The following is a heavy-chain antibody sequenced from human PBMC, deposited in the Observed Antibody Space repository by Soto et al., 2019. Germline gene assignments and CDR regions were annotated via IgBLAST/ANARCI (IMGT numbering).Heavy chain of an antibody. CDR1: GFTFSSYW. Sequence: GGSLRLSCAASGFTFSSYWMHWVRQAPGKGLVWVSRINSDRSSTSYADSVKGRFTISRDNAKNTLYLQMNSLRDEDTAVYYCARETHGSGPGLDYWGQGTLVTVSS. J-gene: IGHJ4*02. CDR3: ARETHGSGPGLDY. D-gene: IGHD3-10*01. CDR2: INSDRSST. V-gene: IGHV3-74*01.